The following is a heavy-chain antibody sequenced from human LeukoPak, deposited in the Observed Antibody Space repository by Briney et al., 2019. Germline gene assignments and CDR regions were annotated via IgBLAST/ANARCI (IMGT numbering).Heavy chain of an antibody. CDR2: INPNSGGT. CDR3: ARERLGIQDDAFDI. J-gene: IGHJ3*02. V-gene: IGHV1-2*02. D-gene: IGHD5-18*01. CDR1: GYTFTGYN. Sequence: ASVQVPCKASGYTFTGYNMHWVRQAPAPGLEWMGGINPNSGGTNVGQKYQGRVTMTRDTSIRTVDMELSRLRSGDTAVYYCARERLGIQDDAFDIWREGTMLSVPS.